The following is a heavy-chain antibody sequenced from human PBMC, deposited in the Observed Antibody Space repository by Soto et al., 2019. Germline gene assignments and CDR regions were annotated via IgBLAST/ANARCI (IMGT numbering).Heavy chain of an antibody. CDR3: AKTESFNGYYNAFDF. CDR2: ISVGGGST. J-gene: IGHJ4*02. V-gene: IGHV3-23*01. CDR1: GFSFSASA. Sequence: GGSLRLSCAASGFSFSASAVTWVRQAPGKGLEWVSAISVGGGSTYNADPVKGRSTVSRDNAKNTRHLQMNSLRAEDTAVYYCAKTESFNGYYNAFDFWGRGTQVTVSS. D-gene: IGHD3-9*01.